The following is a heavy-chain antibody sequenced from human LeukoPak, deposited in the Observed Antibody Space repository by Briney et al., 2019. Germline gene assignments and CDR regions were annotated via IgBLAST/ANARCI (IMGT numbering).Heavy chain of an antibody. D-gene: IGHD6-13*01. CDR1: GGSISSSSYY. V-gene: IGHV4-39*01. Sequence: SETLSLTCTVSGGSISSSSYYWGWIRQPPGKGLEWIGNIYYSGSTYYNPSLKSRVTISVDTSKKQISLKLSSVTAADTAVYYCARRQAGSSWRDYWGQGTLVTVSS. J-gene: IGHJ4*02. CDR3: ARRQAGSSWRDY. CDR2: IYYSGST.